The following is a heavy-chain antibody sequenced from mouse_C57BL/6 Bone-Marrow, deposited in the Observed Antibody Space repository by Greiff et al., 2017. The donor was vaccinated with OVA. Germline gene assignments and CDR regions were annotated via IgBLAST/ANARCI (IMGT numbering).Heavy chain of an antibody. CDR2: ISDGGSYT. D-gene: IGHD1-1*01. V-gene: IGHV5-4*01. J-gene: IGHJ2*01. Sequence: EVQRVASGGGLVKPGGSLKLSCAASGFTFSSYAMSWVRQTPEKRLEWVATISDGGSYTYYPDNVKGRFTISRDNAKNNLYLQMSHLKSEDTAMYYCARGDTTGPNYWGQGATLTVSS. CDR3: ARGDTTGPNY. CDR1: GFTFSSYA.